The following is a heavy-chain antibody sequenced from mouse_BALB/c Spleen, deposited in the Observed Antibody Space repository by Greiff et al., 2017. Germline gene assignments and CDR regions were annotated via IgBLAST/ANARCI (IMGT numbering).Heavy chain of an antibody. CDR2: ISSGGGNT. D-gene: IGHD1-1*01. CDR1: GFTFSSYT. Sequence: EVKLVESGGGLVKPGGSLKLSCAASGFTFSSYTMSWVRQTPEKRLEWVATISSGGGNTYYPDSVKGRFTISRDNAKNNLYLQMSSLRSEDTALYYCAREGITTVVAPNYYAMDYWGQGTSVTVSS. CDR3: AREGITTVVAPNYYAMDY. V-gene: IGHV5-9*03. J-gene: IGHJ4*01.